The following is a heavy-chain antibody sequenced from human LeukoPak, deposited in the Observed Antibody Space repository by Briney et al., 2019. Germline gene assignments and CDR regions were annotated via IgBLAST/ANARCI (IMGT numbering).Heavy chain of an antibody. V-gene: IGHV4-59*08. CDR2: IYYSGST. D-gene: IGHD6-19*01. CDR3: ARQYWGSSGWYYFDY. Sequence: PSETLSLTCTVSGGSISSYYWSWTRQPPGKGLEWIGYIYYSGSTNYNPSLKSRVTISVDTSKNQFSLKLSSVTAADTAVYYCARQYWGSSGWYYFDYWGQGTLVTVSS. CDR1: GGSISSYY. J-gene: IGHJ4*02.